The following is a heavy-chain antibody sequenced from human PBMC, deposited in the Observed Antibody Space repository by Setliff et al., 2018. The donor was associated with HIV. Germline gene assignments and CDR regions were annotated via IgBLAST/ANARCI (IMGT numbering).Heavy chain of an antibody. Sequence: LTCIVSGGSTVNNNYYWSWIRRSPGKGLEWMGYIYPSGNTNYNPSLKSRVTISVDTSKNQFSLKLSSVTAADTAVYYCARQLSNSLESWGQGTPVTVSS. J-gene: IGHJ4*02. CDR3: ARQLSNSLES. V-gene: IGHV4-61*01. CDR2: IYPSGNT. D-gene: IGHD1-1*01. CDR1: GGSTVNNNYY.